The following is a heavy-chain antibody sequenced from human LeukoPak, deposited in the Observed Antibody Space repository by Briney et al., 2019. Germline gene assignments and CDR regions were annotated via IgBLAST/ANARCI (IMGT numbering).Heavy chain of an antibody. V-gene: IGHV3-7*04. CDR1: GFTFSSYW. CDR3: ARSQSLGY. Sequence: PGGSLRLSCAASGFTFSSYWMSWVRQAPGKGLEWVANIKHDGSDKYYVDSVKGRFTISRDNAENSLYLQMNSLRAGDTAMYYCARSQSLGYWGQGTLVTVSS. CDR2: IKHDGSDK. J-gene: IGHJ4*02.